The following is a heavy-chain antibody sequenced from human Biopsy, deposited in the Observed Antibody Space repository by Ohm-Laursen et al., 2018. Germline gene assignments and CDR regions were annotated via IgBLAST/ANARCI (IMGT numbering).Heavy chain of an antibody. CDR2: IYYSGST. Sequence: SDTLSLTCTVSGVSISSYFWNWIRQPPGKGLEWIGDIYYSGSTKYNPSLKSRVTISVDMSKSQLSLKLTSVTTADTAVYYCARDRGYYSDRTVPGYFDLWGRGTLVTVSS. CDR1: GVSISSYF. V-gene: IGHV4-59*01. CDR3: ARDRGYYSDRTVPGYFDL. J-gene: IGHJ2*01. D-gene: IGHD3-22*01.